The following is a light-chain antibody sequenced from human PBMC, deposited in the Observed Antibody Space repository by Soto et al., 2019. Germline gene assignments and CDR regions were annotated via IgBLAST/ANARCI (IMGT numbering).Light chain of an antibody. CDR2: ATS. CDR3: HQFGYSPRT. Sequence: EIVLTQSPGTLSLSPGETATLSCRASQTVNSDYLAWFQQRPGQAPRLLIFATSRRATDIPDRFSGSGSGTDFPLAIRRLEPEDVAVYYCHQFGYSPRTFGQGTKVE. CDR1: QTVNSDY. J-gene: IGKJ1*01. V-gene: IGKV3-20*01.